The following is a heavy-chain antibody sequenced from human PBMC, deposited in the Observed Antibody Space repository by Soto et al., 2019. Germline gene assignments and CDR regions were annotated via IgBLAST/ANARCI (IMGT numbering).Heavy chain of an antibody. J-gene: IGHJ5*02. CDR3: ARVSIPYYYHTRGQYYFGPSDP. D-gene: IGHD3-22*01. CDR2: IFYSGTT. CDR1: GGSVSSGSYY. V-gene: IGHV4-61*01. Sequence: SETLSLTCTVSGGSVSSGSYYWSWIRQPPGMGLEWIGYIFYSGTTNYNPSLKSRVTMSLYTSKNQFSLQLSSVTAADTAVYYCARVSIPYYYHTRGQYYFGPSDPWGQGTLVTVSS.